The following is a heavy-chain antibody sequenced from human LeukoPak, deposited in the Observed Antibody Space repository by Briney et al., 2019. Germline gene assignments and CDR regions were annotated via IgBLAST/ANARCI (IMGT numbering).Heavy chain of an antibody. J-gene: IGHJ2*01. V-gene: IGHV4-39*01. Sequence: KASETLSLTCTVSGGSITTSSYYWGWIRQPPGKGLEWIGIIYYSGSTYYNPSLKGRVTISVDTSKNQFSLKLSSVTAADTAVYYCARALRARYFDLWGRGTLVTVSS. CDR3: ARALRARYFDL. CDR1: GGSITTSSYY. CDR2: IYYSGST.